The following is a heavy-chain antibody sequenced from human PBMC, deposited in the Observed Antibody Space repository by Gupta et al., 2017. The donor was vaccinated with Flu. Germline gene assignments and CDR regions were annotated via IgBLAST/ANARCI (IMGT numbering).Heavy chain of an antibody. CDR1: GYTFTSYG. CDR2: ISAYNGNT. D-gene: IGHD2-2*01. J-gene: IGHJ4*02. Sequence: QIQLLQPVAEVQKPGASVKVSCKPSGYTFTSYGISWVRQAPGQGLEWMGWISAYNGNTNYAQTLQGRVTMTTATSTSTAYMGLRGLRPDDPAVYYCARAARVPAAMPGVYWGQGTLVT. V-gene: IGHV1-18*01. CDR3: ARAARVPAAMPGVY.